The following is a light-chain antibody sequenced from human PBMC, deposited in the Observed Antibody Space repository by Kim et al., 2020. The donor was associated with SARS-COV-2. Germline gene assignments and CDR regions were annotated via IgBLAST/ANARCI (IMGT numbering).Light chain of an antibody. Sequence: SGGDRVTITCRASQGISNCLAWYQQRPGKAPKVLIYAASSLQSGVPSRFSGGGSGTDFTLTISSLQSEDFATYYCQQANSFPWTFGQGTKVDIK. CDR2: AAS. CDR3: QQANSFPWT. J-gene: IGKJ1*01. CDR1: QGISNC. V-gene: IGKV1-12*02.